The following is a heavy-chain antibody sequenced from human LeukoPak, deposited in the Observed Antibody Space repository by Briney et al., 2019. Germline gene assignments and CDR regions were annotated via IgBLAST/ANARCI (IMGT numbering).Heavy chain of an antibody. D-gene: IGHD6-6*01. CDR1: GFIFSNYG. Sequence: PGGSLRLSCAASGFIFSNYGMNWVRQAPGKGLEWVSVIYSGGSTYYADSVKGRFTISRDNSKNTLYLQMNSLRAEDTAVYYCARFRKYSSSYFDYWGQGTLVTVSS. CDR2: IYSGGST. J-gene: IGHJ4*02. CDR3: ARFRKYSSSYFDY. V-gene: IGHV3-53*01.